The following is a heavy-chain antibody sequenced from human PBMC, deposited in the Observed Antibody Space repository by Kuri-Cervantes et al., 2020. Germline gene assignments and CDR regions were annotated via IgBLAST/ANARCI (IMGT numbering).Heavy chain of an antibody. CDR1: GGSISSGGYY. Sequence: SETLSLTCTVSGGSISSGGYYWSWTRQHPGKGLEWIGYIYYSGSTYYNPSLKSRVTISVDTSKNQFSLKLSSVTAADTAVYYCARVGYSYATYGMDVWGQGTAVTVSS. V-gene: IGHV4-31*03. J-gene: IGHJ6*02. CDR2: IYYSGST. CDR3: ARVGYSYATYGMDV. D-gene: IGHD5-18*01.